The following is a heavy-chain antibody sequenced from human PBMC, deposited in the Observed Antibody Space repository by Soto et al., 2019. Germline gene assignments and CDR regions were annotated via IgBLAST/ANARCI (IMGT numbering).Heavy chain of an antibody. CDR3: ARYHGPRPSYYYGMDV. J-gene: IGHJ6*02. CDR2: IYSGGST. Sequence: EVQLVESGGGLIQPGGSLSLSCSASGFTVSSNYMSWVRQAPGKGLEWVSVIYSGGSTYYADSVKGRFTISRDNSKNTLYLQMNSLRAEDTAVYYCARYHGPRPSYYYGMDVWGQGTTVTVSS. D-gene: IGHD2-2*01. V-gene: IGHV3-53*01. CDR1: GFTVSSNY.